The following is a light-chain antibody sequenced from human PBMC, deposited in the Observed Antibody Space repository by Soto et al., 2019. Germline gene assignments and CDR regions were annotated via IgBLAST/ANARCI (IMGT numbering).Light chain of an antibody. Sequence: DIQLTQASSLSASVGGRVAVTCRTSQSISTYLNWYQQKPGKAPDLLIYAVSRLQSGVPSRFSGSGSGTDFTLTIISLQPEDFATYFCQQTYNTPHTFGQGTRLEI. CDR2: AVS. CDR3: QQTYNTPHT. J-gene: IGKJ2*01. V-gene: IGKV1-39*01. CDR1: QSISTY.